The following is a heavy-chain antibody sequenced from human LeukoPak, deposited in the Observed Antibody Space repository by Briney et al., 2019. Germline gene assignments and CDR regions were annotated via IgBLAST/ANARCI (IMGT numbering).Heavy chain of an antibody. J-gene: IGHJ4*02. CDR1: GFTFSSYA. CDR2: ISGSGSST. CDR3: ITYTAMVLRSMDY. V-gene: IGHV3-23*01. D-gene: IGHD5-18*01. Sequence: GGSLGLSCAASGFTFSSYAMSWVRQAPGKGLEWVSGISGSGSSTYHADSVKGRFTISRDNSKNTLYLQMNSLKTEGTAVHYCITYTAMVLRSMDYWGQGTLVTVSS.